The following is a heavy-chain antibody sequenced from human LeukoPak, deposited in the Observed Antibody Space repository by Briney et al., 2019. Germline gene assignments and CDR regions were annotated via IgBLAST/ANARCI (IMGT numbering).Heavy chain of an antibody. CDR1: GFGFSSNW. CDR3: ARLGLEVGGPNWFDP. Sequence: PGGSLRLSGAAPGFGFSSNWMGWVRQAPGKGLEWVAHIKRDGSQKYYLDSVKGRFTISRDNAKNSLYLQMNSLRVEDTAVYYCARLGLEVGGPNWFDPWGQGTLVTVSS. D-gene: IGHD1-1*01. V-gene: IGHV3-7*01. J-gene: IGHJ5*02. CDR2: IKRDGSQK.